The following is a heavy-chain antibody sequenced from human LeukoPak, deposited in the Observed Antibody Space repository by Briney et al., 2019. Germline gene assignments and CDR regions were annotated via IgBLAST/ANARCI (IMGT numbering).Heavy chain of an antibody. V-gene: IGHV4-30-2*01. D-gene: IGHD3-9*01. CDR2: IYHSGST. CDR1: GVSISSGGYS. Sequence: PSETLSLTCAVSGVSISSGGYSWSWIRQPPGKGLEWIGYIYHSGSTYYNPSFKSRVTISVDRSKNQFSLKLSSVTAADTAVYYCARGGSDDILTGFARGTEYYGMDVWGQGTTVTVSS. J-gene: IGHJ6*02. CDR3: ARGGSDDILTGFARGTEYYGMDV.